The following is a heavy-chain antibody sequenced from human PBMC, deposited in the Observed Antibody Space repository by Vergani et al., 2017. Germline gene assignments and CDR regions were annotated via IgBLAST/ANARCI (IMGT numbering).Heavy chain of an antibody. V-gene: IGHV1-2*02. CDR1: GYTFTGYY. D-gene: IGHD3-9*01. CDR2: INPNSGGT. Sequence: QVQLVQSGAEVKNPGASVKVSCKASGYTFTGYYMHWVRQAPGQGLEWMGWINPNSGGTNYAQKFQGRVTMTRDTSISTAYMELSRLRSDDTAVYYCARGGYYDILTGYYLLDYWGQGTLVTVSS. CDR3: ARGGYYDILTGYYLLDY. J-gene: IGHJ4*02.